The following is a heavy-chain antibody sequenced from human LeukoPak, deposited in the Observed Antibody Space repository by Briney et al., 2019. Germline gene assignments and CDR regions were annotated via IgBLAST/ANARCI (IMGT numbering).Heavy chain of an antibody. D-gene: IGHD3-22*01. CDR2: ISAYNGNT. CDR3: ARDSSDSSGYYLGFDY. V-gene: IGHV1-18*01. CDR1: GYTFTSYG. Sequence: ASVKVSCKASGYTFTSYGISWVRQAPGQGLEWMGWISAYNGNTNYAQKIQGRVTMTTDTSTSTAYMELRSLRSDDTAVYYCARDSSDSSGYYLGFDYWGQGTLVTVSS. J-gene: IGHJ4*02.